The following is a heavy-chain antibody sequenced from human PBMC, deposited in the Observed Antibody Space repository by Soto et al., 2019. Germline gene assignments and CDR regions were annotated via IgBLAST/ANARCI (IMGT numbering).Heavy chain of an antibody. V-gene: IGHV3-33*01. CDR2: IWYDGSNK. Sequence: QVQLVESGGGVVQPGRSLRLSCAASGFTFSSYGIHWVRQAPGKGLEWVAVIWYDGSNKYYADSVKGRFTISRDNSKNTLYLQMNSLRAEDTAVYYCAIDRGAFDYWGQGTLVTVSS. J-gene: IGHJ4*02. CDR3: AIDRGAFDY. D-gene: IGHD3-10*01. CDR1: GFTFSSYG.